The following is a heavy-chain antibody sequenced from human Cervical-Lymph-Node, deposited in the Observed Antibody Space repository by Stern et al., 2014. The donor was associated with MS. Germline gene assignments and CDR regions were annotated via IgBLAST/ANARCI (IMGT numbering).Heavy chain of an antibody. CDR2: IFLDGSNE. Sequence: QVQLVESGGGVVQPGRSLRLSCAASGFRFSDNGMHLVRQAPGQGRDWGALIFLDGSNENYADSVNGRFSIYRDNSRNTLYLQMNSLRVEDTGVYYCARYSGSNTAPWGDGMDVRGQGTTVTVSS. CDR1: GFRFSDNG. CDR3: ARYSGSNTAPWGDGMDV. D-gene: IGHD3-10*01. V-gene: IGHV3-33*01. J-gene: IGHJ6*02.